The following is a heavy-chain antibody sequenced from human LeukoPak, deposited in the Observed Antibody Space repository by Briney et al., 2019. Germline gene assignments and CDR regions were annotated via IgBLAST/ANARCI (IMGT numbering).Heavy chain of an antibody. J-gene: IGHJ4*02. CDR1: GGSISSGGYY. D-gene: IGHD1-26*01. V-gene: IGHV4-30-2*01. Sequence: SETLSLTCTVSGGSISSGGYYWSWIRQPPGKGLEWIGYIYHSGSTYYNPSLKSRVTISVDRSKNQFSLKLSSVTAADTAVYYCARDDLGGATWDNYWGQGTLVTVSS. CDR2: IYHSGST. CDR3: ARDDLGGATWDNY.